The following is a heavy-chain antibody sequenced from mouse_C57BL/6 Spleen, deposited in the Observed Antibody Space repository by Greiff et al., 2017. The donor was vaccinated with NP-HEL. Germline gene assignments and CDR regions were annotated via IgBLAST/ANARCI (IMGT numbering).Heavy chain of an antibody. J-gene: IGHJ1*03. CDR3: ARHNYGSSLLYFDV. Sequence: DVHLVESGGDLVKPGGSLKLSCAASGFTFSSYGMSWVRQTPDKRLEWVATISSGGSYTYYPDSVKGRFTISRDNAKNTLYLQMSSLKSEDTAMYYCARHNYGSSLLYFDVWGTGTTVTVSS. V-gene: IGHV5-6*01. CDR2: ISSGGSYT. CDR1: GFTFSSYG. D-gene: IGHD1-1*01.